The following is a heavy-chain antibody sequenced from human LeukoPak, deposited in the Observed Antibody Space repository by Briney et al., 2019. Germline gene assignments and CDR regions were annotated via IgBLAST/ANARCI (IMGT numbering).Heavy chain of an antibody. Sequence: SETLSLTCTVSGGSISSSSYYWGWIRQPPGKGLEWIGSIYYSGSTYYNPSLKSRVTISVDTSKNQFSLKLSSVTAADTAVYYCASTSVGYYAFDIWGQGTMVTVSS. D-gene: IGHD2-21*01. J-gene: IGHJ3*02. CDR1: GGSISSSSYY. CDR2: IYYSGST. CDR3: ASTSVGYYAFDI. V-gene: IGHV4-39*07.